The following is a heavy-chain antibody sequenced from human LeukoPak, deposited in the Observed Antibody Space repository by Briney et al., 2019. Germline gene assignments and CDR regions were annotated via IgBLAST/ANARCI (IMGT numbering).Heavy chain of an antibody. CDR3: ARKGIAAAGTDY. Sequence: ASVKVSCKASGYTFTSYDINWVRQATGQGLEWMGWMNPNSGNTGYAQKFQGRVTMTRNTSISTAYMELSSLRSEDTAAYYCARKGIAAAGTDYWGQGTLVTVSS. CDR1: GYTFTSYD. D-gene: IGHD6-13*01. V-gene: IGHV1-8*01. CDR2: MNPNSGNT. J-gene: IGHJ4*02.